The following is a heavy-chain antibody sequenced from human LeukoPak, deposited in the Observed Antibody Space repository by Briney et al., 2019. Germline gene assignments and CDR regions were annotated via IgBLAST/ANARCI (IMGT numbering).Heavy chain of an antibody. CDR1: GFTFSSYV. CDR3: TRRSGTYHHGFDY. J-gene: IGHJ4*02. CDR2: ISSSGDST. D-gene: IGHD3-10*01. Sequence: PGGSLRLSCAASGFTFSSYVLSWVRQAPGKGLEWVSTISSSGDSTYYADSVKGRFTISRDNSKNTLYLHMNSLRAEDTAVYYCTRRSGTYHHGFDYWGQGTLVTVSS. V-gene: IGHV3-23*01.